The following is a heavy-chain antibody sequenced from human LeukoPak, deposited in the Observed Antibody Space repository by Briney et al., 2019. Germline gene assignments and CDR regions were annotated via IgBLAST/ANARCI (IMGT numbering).Heavy chain of an antibody. CDR1: GFTFSSYA. Sequence: GGSLRLSCAASGFTFSSYAKSWVRQAPGKGLEWVSAISGSGGSTYYADSVKGRFTISRDNSKNTLYLQMNSLRAEDTAVYYCAKDPKVVPAAIAWGQGTLVTVSS. CDR3: AKDPKVVPAAIA. J-gene: IGHJ5*02. V-gene: IGHV3-23*01. D-gene: IGHD2-2*01. CDR2: ISGSGGST.